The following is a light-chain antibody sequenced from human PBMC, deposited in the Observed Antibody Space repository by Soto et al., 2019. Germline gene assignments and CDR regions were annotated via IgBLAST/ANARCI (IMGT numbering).Light chain of an antibody. CDR2: SNN. CDR1: SSNIGSNT. CDR3: AAWDDSLNGPV. Sequence: QTVVTQPPSASGTPGQRVTISCSGSSSNIGSNTVNWYQQLPGTAPKLLIYSNNQRPSGVPDRLSGSKSGTSASLAISGLQSEDEADYYCAAWDDSLNGPVFGGGTQLTVL. V-gene: IGLV1-44*01. J-gene: IGLJ7*01.